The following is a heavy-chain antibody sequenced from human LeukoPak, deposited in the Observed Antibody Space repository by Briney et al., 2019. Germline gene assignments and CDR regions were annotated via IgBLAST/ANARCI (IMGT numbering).Heavy chain of an antibody. CDR1: GFTFSSYG. D-gene: IGHD2-15*01. CDR2: IRYDGSNK. V-gene: IGHV3-30*02. J-gene: IGHJ4*02. CDR3: TTLVYCSGGSCSTNY. Sequence: GGSLRPSCAASGFTFSSYGMHWVRQAPGKGLEWVAFIRYDGSNKYYADSVKGRFTISRDNSKNTLYLQMNSLKTEDTAVYYCTTLVYCSGGSCSTNYWGQGTLVTVSS.